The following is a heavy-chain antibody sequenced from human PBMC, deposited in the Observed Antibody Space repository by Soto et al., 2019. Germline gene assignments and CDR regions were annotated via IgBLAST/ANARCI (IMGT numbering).Heavy chain of an antibody. CDR1: GYTFTSYG. Sequence: QVQLVQSGAEVKKPGASVKVSCKASGYTFTSYGISWVRQAPGQGLEWMGWISAYNGNTNYAQKLQGRVTMTTDTSTSTAYMEPRSLRSDDTAVYYCARAEPYDSRGDSFWFDPWGQGTLVTVSS. J-gene: IGHJ5*02. CDR2: ISAYNGNT. D-gene: IGHD3-3*01. CDR3: ARAEPYDSRGDSFWFDP. V-gene: IGHV1-18*01.